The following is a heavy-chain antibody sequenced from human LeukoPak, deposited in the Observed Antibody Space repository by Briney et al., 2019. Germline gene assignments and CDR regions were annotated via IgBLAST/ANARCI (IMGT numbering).Heavy chain of an antibody. V-gene: IGHV4-4*09. Sequence: SETLSLTCTVSGGSISTYCWSWIRQPPGKGLEWIGYIFATGSTNYNLSFKSRVTISVDTSKNQFSLHLSSVTAADTAVYYCARSNDFWSGWFDPWGQGTLVTVSS. CDR3: ARSNDFWSGWFDP. CDR1: GGSISTYC. CDR2: IFATGST. D-gene: IGHD3-3*01. J-gene: IGHJ5*02.